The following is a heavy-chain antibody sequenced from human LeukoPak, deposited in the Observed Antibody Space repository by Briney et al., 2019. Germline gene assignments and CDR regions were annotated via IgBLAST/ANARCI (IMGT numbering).Heavy chain of an antibody. J-gene: IGHJ3*02. Sequence: ASVKVSCKASGYTFTSYYMHGVRQAPGQGLEWMGIISPSGASATYAQNFQGRVTMTRDMSTSTLYMELSSLKSEDTAVYYCARGSSRSPRDAFDIWGQGTMVTVSS. CDR2: ISPSGASA. CDR1: GYTFTSYY. V-gene: IGHV1-46*01. CDR3: ARGSSRSPRDAFDI.